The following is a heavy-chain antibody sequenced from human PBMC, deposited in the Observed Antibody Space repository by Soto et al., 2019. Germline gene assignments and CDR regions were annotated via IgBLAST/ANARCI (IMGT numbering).Heavy chain of an antibody. CDR1: GGSISSGGYY. V-gene: IGHV4-31*03. D-gene: IGHD3-10*01. J-gene: IGHJ4*02. Sequence: SETLSLTCTVSGGSISSGGYYWSWIRQHPGKGLEWIGYIYYSGSTYYNPSLKSRVTISVDTSKNQFSLKLSSVTAADTAVYYCARSIIMVRGVIITEYYFDYWGQGTLVTVSS. CDR2: IYYSGST. CDR3: ARSIIMVRGVIITEYYFDY.